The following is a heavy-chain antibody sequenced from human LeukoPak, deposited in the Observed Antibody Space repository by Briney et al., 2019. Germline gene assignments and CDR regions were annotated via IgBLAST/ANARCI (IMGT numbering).Heavy chain of an antibody. CDR3: AREPRYCSSTSCYGGPIDY. D-gene: IGHD2-2*01. Sequence: GESLKISCKGSGYSFTSYWIGWVRQMPGKGLEWMGIIYPGDSDTRYSPSFQGQDTISADKSISTAYLQWSSLKASDTAMYYCAREPRYCSSTSCYGGPIDYWGQGTLVTVSS. CDR2: IYPGDSDT. CDR1: GYSFTSYW. V-gene: IGHV5-51*01. J-gene: IGHJ4*02.